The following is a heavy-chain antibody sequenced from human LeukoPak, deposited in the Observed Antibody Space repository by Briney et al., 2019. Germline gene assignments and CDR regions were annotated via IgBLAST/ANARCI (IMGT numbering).Heavy chain of an antibody. CDR1: GFTVSSNY. V-gene: IGHV3-53*01. CDR3: ARGDYYYYMDV. J-gene: IGHJ6*03. CDR2: IYSGGST. Sequence: GGSLRLSCAASGFTVSSNYMSWVRQAPGKGLEWVSVIYSGGSTYYADSVKGRFTISRDNSKNMLYLQMNSLRAEDTAVYYCARGDYYYYMDVWGKGTTVTVSS.